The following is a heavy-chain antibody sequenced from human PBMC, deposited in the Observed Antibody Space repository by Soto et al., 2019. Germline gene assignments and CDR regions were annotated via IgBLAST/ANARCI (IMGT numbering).Heavy chain of an antibody. V-gene: IGHV4-34*01. CDR2: INHSGST. Sequence: PSETLSLTCAVYGGSFSGYYWSWIRQPPGKGLEWIGEINHSGSTNYNPSLKSRVTISVDTSKNQSSLKLSSVTAADTAVYYCARGTDEPHYYYYYMDVWGKGTTVTVSS. J-gene: IGHJ6*03. CDR1: GGSFSGYY. CDR3: ARGTDEPHYYYYYMDV.